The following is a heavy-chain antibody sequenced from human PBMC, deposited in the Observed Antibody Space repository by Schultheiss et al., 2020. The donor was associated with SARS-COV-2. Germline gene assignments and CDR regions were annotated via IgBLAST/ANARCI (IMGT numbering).Heavy chain of an antibody. CDR1: GYTFTGYY. CDR3: ARGPRGGFGELYPDY. V-gene: IGHV1-2*02. D-gene: IGHD3-10*01. J-gene: IGHJ4*02. Sequence: ASVKVSCKASGYTFTGYYMHWVRQAPGQGLEWMGWINPNSGGTNYAQKFQGRVTITRDTSASTAYMELSRLRSDDTAVYYCARGPRGGFGELYPDYWGQGTLVTVSS. CDR2: INPNSGGT.